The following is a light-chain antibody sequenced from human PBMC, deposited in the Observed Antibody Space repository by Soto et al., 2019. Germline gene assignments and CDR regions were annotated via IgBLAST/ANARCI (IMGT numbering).Light chain of an antibody. CDR3: MQSTQLPPT. Sequence: DVVMTQTPLSLSVSAGQPASISCKSSPSLLHITGETFLFWYLQKPGQSPQLLIYEVSTRVSGVPDRFSGSGSGTDFTLEISRVETDDVGIYYCMQSTQLPPTSGQGTRLAIK. J-gene: IGKJ5*01. V-gene: IGKV2D-29*02. CDR2: EVS. CDR1: PSLLHITGETF.